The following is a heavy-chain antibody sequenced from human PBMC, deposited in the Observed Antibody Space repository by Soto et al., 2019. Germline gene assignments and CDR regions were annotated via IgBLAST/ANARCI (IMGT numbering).Heavy chain of an antibody. CDR1: GGTLSSYA. D-gene: IGHD4-17*01. Sequence: ASVKVSCKASGGTLSSYAISWVRQAPGQGLEWMGGIIPIFGTANYAQKFQGRVTITADESTSTAYMELSSLRSEDTAVYYCARMTTVTSEFDYWGQGTLVTVSS. CDR2: IIPIFGTA. CDR3: ARMTTVTSEFDY. V-gene: IGHV1-69*13. J-gene: IGHJ4*02.